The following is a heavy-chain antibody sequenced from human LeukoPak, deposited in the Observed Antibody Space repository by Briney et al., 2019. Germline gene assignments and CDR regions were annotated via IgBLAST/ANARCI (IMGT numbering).Heavy chain of an antibody. Sequence: SETLSLTCTVSGGSINSYYWSWIRQPPGKGLEWIGYIYYSGSTNYNPSLKSRVTISVDTSKNQFSLKLSSVTAADTAVYYCARDVSGGYWGQGTLVTVSS. CDR1: GGSINSYY. J-gene: IGHJ4*02. CDR3: ARDVSGGY. V-gene: IGHV4-59*01. D-gene: IGHD3-10*01. CDR2: IYYSGST.